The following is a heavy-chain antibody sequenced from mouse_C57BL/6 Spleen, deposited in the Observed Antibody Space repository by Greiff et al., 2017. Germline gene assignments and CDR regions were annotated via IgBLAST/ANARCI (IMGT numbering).Heavy chain of an antibody. CDR2: IDPENGDT. J-gene: IGHJ1*03. CDR1: GFNIKDDY. V-gene: IGHV14-4*01. D-gene: IGHD2-2*01. CDR3: TTMVTKDWYFDV. Sequence: VQLQQSGAELVRPGDSVKLSCTASGFNIKDDYMHWVKQRPEQGLEWIGWIDPENGDTEYASKFQGKATITADTSSNTAYLQLSSLTSEDTAVYYCTTMVTKDWYFDVWGTGTTVTVSS.